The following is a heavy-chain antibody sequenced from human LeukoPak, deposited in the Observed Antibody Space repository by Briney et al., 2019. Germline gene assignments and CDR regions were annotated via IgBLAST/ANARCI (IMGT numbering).Heavy chain of an antibody. V-gene: IGHV1-18*01. CDR3: ARDRREVHRDYAFDA. CDR2: ISAYNGNT. CDR1: GYTFTSYG. Sequence: ASVKVSCKASGYTFTSYGISWVRQAPGQGLEWMGWISAYNGNTNYAQKLQGRVTMTTDTSTSTAYMELRSLRSDDTAVYYCARDRREVHRDYAFDAWGQGTLVTVSS. D-gene: IGHD1-1*01. J-gene: IGHJ3*01.